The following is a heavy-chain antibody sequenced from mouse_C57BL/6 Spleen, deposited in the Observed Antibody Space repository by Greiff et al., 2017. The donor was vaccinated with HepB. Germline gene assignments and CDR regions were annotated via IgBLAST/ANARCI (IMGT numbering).Heavy chain of an antibody. Sequence: EVKLQESGPGLVKPSQSLSLTCSVTGYSITSGYYWNWIRQFPGNKLEWMGYISYDGSNNYNPSLKNRISITRDTSKNQFFLKLNSVTTEDTATYYCARDGYDGIAYWGQGTLVTVSA. J-gene: IGHJ3*01. D-gene: IGHD2-2*01. CDR1: GYSITSGYY. V-gene: IGHV3-6*01. CDR3: ARDGYDGIAY. CDR2: ISYDGSN.